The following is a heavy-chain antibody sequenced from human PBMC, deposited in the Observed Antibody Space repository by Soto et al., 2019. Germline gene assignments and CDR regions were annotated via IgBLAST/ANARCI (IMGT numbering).Heavy chain of an antibody. CDR1: DASISVFY. D-gene: IGHD1-1*01. V-gene: IGHV4-4*07. Sequence: PSGALSVTCTVSDASISVFYWSWIRKSAGKGLDWIGRIYATGTTDYNPSLKSRVMMSVDTSKKQFSLNLRSVTAADTALYYCVRDGTKNLRDWFDPWGQGISVTVSP. CDR3: VRDGTKNLRDWFDP. CDR2: IYATGTT. J-gene: IGHJ5*02.